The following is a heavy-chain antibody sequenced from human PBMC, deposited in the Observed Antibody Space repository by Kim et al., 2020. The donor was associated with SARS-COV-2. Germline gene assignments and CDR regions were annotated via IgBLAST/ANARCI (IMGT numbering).Heavy chain of an antibody. CDR1: GFTFSSYA. D-gene: IGHD6-13*01. V-gene: IGHV3-23*01. Sequence: GGSLRLSCAASGFTFSSYAMSWVRQAPGKGLEWVSVINNDGGTTYSADSVKGRFTISRDNSKNTLYLQMNSLRAEDTAVYYCASRPSGSSWYSGCDYWGQGTLVSVSS. CDR2: INNDGGTT. CDR3: ASRPSGSSWYSGCDY. J-gene: IGHJ4*02.